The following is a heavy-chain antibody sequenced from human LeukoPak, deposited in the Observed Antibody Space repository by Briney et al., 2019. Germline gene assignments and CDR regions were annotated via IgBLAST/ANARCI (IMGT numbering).Heavy chain of an antibody. D-gene: IGHD3-9*01. CDR3: ARANYDILTGYQYYFDY. Sequence: GGSLRLSCAASGFTFSSYWMHWVRQAPGKGLVWVSRINSDGSSTSYADSVKGRFTISRDNAKNTLYLQMNSLRAEDTAVYYCARANYDILTGYQYYFDYWGREPWSPSPQ. V-gene: IGHV3-74*01. CDR1: GFTFSSYW. J-gene: IGHJ4*02. CDR2: INSDGSST.